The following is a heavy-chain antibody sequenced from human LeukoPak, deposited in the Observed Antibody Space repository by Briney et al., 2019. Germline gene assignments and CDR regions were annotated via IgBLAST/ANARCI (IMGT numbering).Heavy chain of an antibody. Sequence: SVKLSCTGSGYTFTSNGISWVRQAPGQGLEWVEWISAYNGNTNYAQKLQGRVTMTTDTSTRTAYMELRSLRSDDTAVYYGARLWGSVPAATFDYWGQGTLVTVSS. CDR3: ARLWGSVPAATFDY. J-gene: IGHJ4*02. CDR1: GYTFTSNG. D-gene: IGHD2-2*01. CDR2: ISAYNGNT. V-gene: IGHV1-18*01.